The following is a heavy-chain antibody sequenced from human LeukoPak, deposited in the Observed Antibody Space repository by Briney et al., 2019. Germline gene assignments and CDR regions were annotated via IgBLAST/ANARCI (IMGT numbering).Heavy chain of an antibody. J-gene: IGHJ6*02. CDR1: GYTFIGYY. Sequence: ASVKVSCKASGYTFIGYYMHWVRQAPGQELEWMGWINPNSGGTNYAQNFQGRVTMTRDTSISTAYMDLSRLRSDDTAVYYCARGRCTSTTCYNPYMDVWGQGTTVTVSS. V-gene: IGHV1-2*02. CDR2: INPNSGGT. CDR3: ARGRCTSTTCYNPYMDV. D-gene: IGHD2-2*02.